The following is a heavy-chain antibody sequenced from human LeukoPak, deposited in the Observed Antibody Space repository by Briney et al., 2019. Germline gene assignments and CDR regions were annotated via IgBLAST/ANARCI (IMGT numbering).Heavy chain of an antibody. CDR1: GGTFSIFS. J-gene: IGHJ4*02. CDR2: IMPIFRTS. D-gene: IGHD4-17*01. V-gene: IGHV1-69*05. Sequence: ASVKVSCKPSGGTFSIFSFSWERQAPGQCLEWMGRIMPIFRTSSYVHKFQGRLTIITDDSTGTAYMELSSLGSEDTAVYYCATGTPTTSHYWGQGTLVTVSS. CDR3: ATGTPTTSHY.